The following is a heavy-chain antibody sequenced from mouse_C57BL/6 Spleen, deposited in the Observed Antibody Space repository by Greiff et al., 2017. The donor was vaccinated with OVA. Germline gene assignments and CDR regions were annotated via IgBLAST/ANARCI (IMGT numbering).Heavy chain of an antibody. CDR2: IYPGDGDT. D-gene: IGHD4-1*01. CDR3: ARGLGRRGGDFDY. V-gene: IGHV1-80*01. CDR1: GYAFSSYW. Sequence: QVQLQQSGAELVKPGASAKISCKASGYAFSSYWMNWVKQRPGKGLEWIGQIYPGDGDTNYNGKFKGKATLTADKSSSTAYMQLSSLTSEDSAVYFCARGLGRRGGDFDYWGQGTTLTVSS. J-gene: IGHJ2*01.